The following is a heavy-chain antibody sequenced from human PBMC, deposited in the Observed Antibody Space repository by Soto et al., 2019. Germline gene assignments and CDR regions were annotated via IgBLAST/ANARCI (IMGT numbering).Heavy chain of an antibody. CDR1: GYTFTSYG. Sequence: QVQLVQSGTEVKKSGASVNVSCKAFGYTFTSYGFSWVRQVPGQGRAWLGWIRAFNGDTQYAQTMKGRLTVTTDTSTTTVHMELRSLTPADTAVYVCTREAGWQRMVPYDWGQGTLVTVS. CDR3: TREAGWQRMVPYD. J-gene: IGHJ4*02. V-gene: IGHV1-18*04. CDR2: IRAFNGDT. D-gene: IGHD6-25*01.